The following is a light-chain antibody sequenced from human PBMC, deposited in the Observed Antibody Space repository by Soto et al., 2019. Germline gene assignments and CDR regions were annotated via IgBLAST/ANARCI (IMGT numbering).Light chain of an antibody. CDR3: SSYTISGNYV. CDR2: DVS. J-gene: IGLJ1*01. V-gene: IGLV2-14*01. CDR1: SSDFGTYNS. Sequence: QFVLTQPASVSGSPGQSITISCTGTSSDFGTYNSVSWYQQHPGKAPKVMIYDVSNRPSGVSNRFSGSKSGNTASLTISGLQAEDEADYYCSSYTISGNYVFGTGTKVTVL.